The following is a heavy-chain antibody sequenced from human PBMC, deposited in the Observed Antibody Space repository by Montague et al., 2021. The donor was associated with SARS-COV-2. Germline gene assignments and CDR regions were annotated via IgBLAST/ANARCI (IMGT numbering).Heavy chain of an antibody. J-gene: IGHJ4*02. V-gene: IGHV3-74*01. CDR2: INSDGSST. CDR1: GFTFSSYW. D-gene: IGHD3-10*01. CDR3: ARVLYYYGRFDY. Sequence: SLRLSCAASGFTFSSYWMHWVRQAPGKGLVWVSRINSDGSSTSYADSVKGRFTISRDNAKNTLYLQVNSLRAEDTAVYYCARVLYYYGRFDYWGQGTLVTVSS.